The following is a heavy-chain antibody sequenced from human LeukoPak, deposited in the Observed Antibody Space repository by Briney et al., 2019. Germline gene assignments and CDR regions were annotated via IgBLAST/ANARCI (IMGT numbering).Heavy chain of an antibody. D-gene: IGHD4-17*01. CDR1: GGSISSGGYY. V-gene: IGHV4-31*03. CDR3: ARDPYPYLDYGDYEGV. CDR2: IYYSGST. Sequence: PSETLSLTCTVSGGSISSGGYYWSWIRQHPGKGLEWIGYIYYSGSTYYNPSLKSRVTISVDTSKNQFSLKLSSVTAADTAVYYCARDPYPYLDYGDYEGVWGQGTLVTVSS. J-gene: IGHJ4*02.